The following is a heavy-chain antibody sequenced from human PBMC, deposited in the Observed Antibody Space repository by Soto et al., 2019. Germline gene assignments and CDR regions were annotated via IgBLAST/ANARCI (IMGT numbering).Heavy chain of an antibody. CDR1: GGSISGYY. CDR2: IYYSGTT. CDR3: ARDSPGSSFFDY. V-gene: IGHV4-59*01. D-gene: IGHD6-19*01. J-gene: IGHJ4*02. Sequence: PSETLSLTCTVSGGSISGYYWRWIRQPPGKGLEWIGYIYYSGTTNYNPSLKSRVTISVDTSKNQFSLKLSSVTAADTAVYYCARDSPGSSFFDYWGQGTLVTVSS.